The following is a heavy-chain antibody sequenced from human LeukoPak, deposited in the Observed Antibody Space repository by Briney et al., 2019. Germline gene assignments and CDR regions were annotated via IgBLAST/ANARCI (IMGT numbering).Heavy chain of an antibody. CDR1: GGTFNNSA. J-gene: IGHJ5*02. Sequence: SVKVSCKPSGGTFNNSAIGWVPQAPGQGLEWLGGIMPLFGTAGYAQKFRGRVTITKDESTRTVYLELTSLTSDDTAVYYCARDVHGDYGSGWFDPWGQGTLVSVSS. CDR2: IMPLFGTA. D-gene: IGHD4-17*01. V-gene: IGHV1-69*05. CDR3: ARDVHGDYGSGWFDP.